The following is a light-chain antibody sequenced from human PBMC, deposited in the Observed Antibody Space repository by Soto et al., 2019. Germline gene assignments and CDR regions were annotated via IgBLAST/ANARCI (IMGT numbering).Light chain of an antibody. V-gene: IGKV1-5*01. J-gene: IGKJ1*01. CDR1: QSISSW. CDR2: DAS. Sequence: DIQMTQSPSTLSASVGDRVTITCRASQSISSWLAWYQQKPGKAPKLLIYDASSLESGVPSRFIGSGSGTEFTLTISSLQPDDFATYYCQQYNSYSSTWTFGQGTKVEIK. CDR3: QQYNSYSSTWT.